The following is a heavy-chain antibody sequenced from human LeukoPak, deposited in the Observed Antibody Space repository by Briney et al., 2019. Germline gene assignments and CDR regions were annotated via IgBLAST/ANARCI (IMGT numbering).Heavy chain of an antibody. V-gene: IGHV1-3*01. CDR2: INVATGNT. CDR3: AREHDVLTGFGFDY. J-gene: IGHJ4*02. Sequence: ASVKVSCKASGYTFNTYAIQWVRQAPGQRLEWLGWINVATGNTKYSQKFQDRLTISRDTSASIAYMELSRLRSEDTAVYFCAREHDVLTGFGFDYWGQGTPVTVSS. CDR1: GYTFNTYA. D-gene: IGHD3-9*01.